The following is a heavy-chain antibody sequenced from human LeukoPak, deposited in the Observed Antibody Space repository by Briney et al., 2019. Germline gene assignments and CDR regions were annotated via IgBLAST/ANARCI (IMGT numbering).Heavy chain of an antibody. CDR3: ARASYGSGSYYFDY. V-gene: IGHV3-7*01. D-gene: IGHD3-10*01. CDR1: GFTFSTYW. J-gene: IGHJ4*02. CDR2: INQDGNGK. Sequence: PGGSLRLSCAASGFTFSTYWMSWVRQAPGKGLEWVANINQDGNGKHYLDSVKGRFTISRDNAKNSLYLQMNSLRAEDTAVYYCARASYGSGSYYFDYWGQGTLVTVSS.